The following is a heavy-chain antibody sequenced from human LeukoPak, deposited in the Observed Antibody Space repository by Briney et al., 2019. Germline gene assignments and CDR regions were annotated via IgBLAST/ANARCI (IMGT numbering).Heavy chain of an antibody. CDR3: AREDRSSYWFWFDS. D-gene: IGHD3-22*01. Sequence: GGFLRLFCSASGFTFCSYWMHWVRQASVKGLVWVSRINSEGRSTIYAGFVKGRFRTSRHNPKNTLYLQMNSQGTAYTAMYYCAREDRSSYWFWFDSSGHRTLVT. V-gene: IGHV3-74*01. CDR1: GFTFCSYW. CDR2: INSEGRST. J-gene: IGHJ5*01.